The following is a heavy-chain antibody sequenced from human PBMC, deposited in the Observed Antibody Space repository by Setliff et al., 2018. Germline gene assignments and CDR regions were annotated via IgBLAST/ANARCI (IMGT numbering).Heavy chain of an antibody. CDR3: AKGYCSSTSCYVDY. D-gene: IGHD2-2*01. CDR2: ISWNSGIA. J-gene: IGHJ4*02. CDR1: GFTFDDYA. Sequence: LRLSCAASGFTFDDYAMHWVRQAPGKGLEWVSGISWNSGIAAYADSVKGRFTISRDNAKNSLYLQMNSLRAEDMALYYCAKGYCSSTSCYVDYWGQGTLVTVSS. V-gene: IGHV3-9*03.